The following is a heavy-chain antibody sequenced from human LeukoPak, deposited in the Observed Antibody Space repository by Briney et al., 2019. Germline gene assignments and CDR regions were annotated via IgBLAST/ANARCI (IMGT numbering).Heavy chain of an antibody. V-gene: IGHV1-2*02. J-gene: IGHJ3*02. CDR3: AFGYKGDAFDI. CDR2: INPNSGGT. Sequence: ASVKVSCKASGYTFTSYGISWVRQAPGQGLEWMGWINPNSGGTNYAQKFQGRVTMTRDTSISTAYMELSRLRSDDTAVYYCAFGYKGDAFDIWGQGTMVTVSS. CDR1: GYTFTSYG. D-gene: IGHD1-1*01.